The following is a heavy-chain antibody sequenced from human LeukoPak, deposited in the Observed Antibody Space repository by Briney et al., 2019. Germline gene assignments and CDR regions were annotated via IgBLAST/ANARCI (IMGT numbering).Heavy chain of an antibody. CDR2: INTDGTVT. J-gene: IGHJ2*01. Sequence: GGSLRLSCAASGFTFNNYWMHWVRQAPGKGLVWVSPINTDGTVTTYADSVKGRFTISRDNAKNTLYLQMNSLRVEDTAVYYCVRDSPSGFFDLWGRGTLVTVSS. V-gene: IGHV3-74*01. CDR1: GFTFNNYW. CDR3: VRDSPSGFFDL. D-gene: IGHD6-19*01.